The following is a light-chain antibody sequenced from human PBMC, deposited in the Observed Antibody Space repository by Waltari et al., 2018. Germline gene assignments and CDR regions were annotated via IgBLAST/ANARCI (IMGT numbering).Light chain of an antibody. V-gene: IGKV1-5*03. CDR1: QGISNW. CDR3: QQYNSYSLLT. CDR2: EAS. Sequence: ASQGISNWLAGYQQKPGKAPKLLMYEASTLESGVPSRCSGSGSGTECTLTISSLQPDDFATYYCQQYNSYSLLTFGGGTKVEIK. J-gene: IGKJ4*01.